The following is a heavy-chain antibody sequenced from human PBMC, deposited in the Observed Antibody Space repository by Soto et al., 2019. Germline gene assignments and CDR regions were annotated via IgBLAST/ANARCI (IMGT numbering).Heavy chain of an antibody. D-gene: IGHD5-12*01. V-gene: IGHV3-33*01. CDR2: IWYDGSNK. CDR3: ARDRGYSGYDSPRYYYGMDV. CDR1: GFTFSSYG. J-gene: IGHJ6*02. Sequence: QVQLVESGGGVVQPGRSLSLSCAASGFTFSSYGMHWVRQAPGKGLEWVAVIWYDGSNKWYADSVKGRFTISRDNSKNTLHLQMNSLRAEDTAVYSCARDRGYSGYDSPRYYYGMDVWGQGTTVTVSS.